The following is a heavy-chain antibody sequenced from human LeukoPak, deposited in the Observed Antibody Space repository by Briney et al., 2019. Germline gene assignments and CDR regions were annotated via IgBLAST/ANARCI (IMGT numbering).Heavy chain of an antibody. D-gene: IGHD4-17*01. CDR3: ARDRRADYGRNDDAFDI. CDR1: GFTFSSYW. J-gene: IGHJ3*02. CDR2: IKQDGSEK. Sequence: GGSLRLSCAASGFTFSSYWMSWVRQAPGKGLEWVANIKQDGSEKYYVDSVKGRFTISRDNAKNSLYLQMNSLRAGDTAVYYCARDRRADYGRNDDAFDIWGQGTVVTVSS. V-gene: IGHV3-7*01.